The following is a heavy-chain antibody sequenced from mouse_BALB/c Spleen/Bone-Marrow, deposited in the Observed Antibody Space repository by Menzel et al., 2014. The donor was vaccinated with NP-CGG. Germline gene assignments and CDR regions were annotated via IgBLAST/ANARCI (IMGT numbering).Heavy chain of an antibody. Sequence: QVQLQQSGPELVKPGASVEMSCKASGYSFTSYYIHWVKQRPGQGLEWIGWIFPGSDNTKYNEKFKGKATLTADTSSSTAYMHPSSLTSEDSAVYFCARDWDEYYFDYWGQGTTLTVSS. CDR2: IFPGSDNT. J-gene: IGHJ2*01. CDR3: ARDWDEYYFDY. V-gene: IGHV1-66*01. CDR1: GYSFTSYY. D-gene: IGHD4-1*01.